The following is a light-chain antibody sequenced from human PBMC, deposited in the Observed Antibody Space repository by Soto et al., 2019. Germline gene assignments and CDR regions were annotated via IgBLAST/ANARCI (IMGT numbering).Light chain of an antibody. CDR3: QQRNNWPPVT. Sequence: EIVLTQSPGTLSLSPGERATLSCRASQSVSSTYLSWYQHKPGQAPRLLIYGASSRAAGIPDRFSGSGSGTDFTLTISRLEPEDFAVYYCQQRNNWPPVTFGGGTKVEIK. J-gene: IGKJ4*01. CDR2: GAS. CDR1: QSVSSTY. V-gene: IGKV3D-20*02.